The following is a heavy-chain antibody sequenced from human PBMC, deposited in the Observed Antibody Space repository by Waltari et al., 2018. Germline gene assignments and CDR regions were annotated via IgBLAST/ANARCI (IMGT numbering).Heavy chain of an antibody. Sequence: QVQLVQSGAEVKKPGASVQVSCKASGYTFTSYAMHWVRQAPGQRLEWMGWINAGNGNTKYSQEFQGRVTITRDTSASTAYMELSSLRSEDMAVYYCARGIYDFWSGYPLDYWGQGTLVTVSS. CDR1: GYTFTSYA. V-gene: IGHV1-3*03. CDR3: ARGIYDFWSGYPLDY. CDR2: INAGNGNT. J-gene: IGHJ4*02. D-gene: IGHD3-3*01.